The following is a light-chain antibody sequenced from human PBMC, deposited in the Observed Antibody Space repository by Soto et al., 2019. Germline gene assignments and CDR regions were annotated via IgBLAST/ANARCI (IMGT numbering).Light chain of an antibody. CDR1: SSDVGSYNL. CDR3: CSYAGSSTSVV. J-gene: IGLJ2*01. Sequence: QSALTQPASVSGSTGQSITISCTGASSDVGSYNLVSWYQQHPGKAPKLMIYEGSKRPSGVSNRFSGSKSGNTASLTISGLQAEDEAHYYCCSYAGSSTSVVFGGGTKLTVL. CDR2: EGS. V-gene: IGLV2-23*01.